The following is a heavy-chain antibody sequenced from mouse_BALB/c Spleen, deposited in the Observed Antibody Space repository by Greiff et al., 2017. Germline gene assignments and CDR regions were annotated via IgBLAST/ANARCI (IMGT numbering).Heavy chain of an antibody. CDR2: ISYDGSN. V-gene: IGHV3-6*02. CDR3: ASLGGGY. D-gene: IGHD4-1*01. CDR1: GYSITSGYY. J-gene: IGHJ2*01. Sequence: DVKLQESGPGLVKPSQSLSLTCSVTGYSITSGYYWNWIRQFPGNKLEWMGYISYDGSNNYNPSLKNRISITRDTSKNQFFLKLNSVTTEDTATYYCASLGGGYWGQGTTLTVSS.